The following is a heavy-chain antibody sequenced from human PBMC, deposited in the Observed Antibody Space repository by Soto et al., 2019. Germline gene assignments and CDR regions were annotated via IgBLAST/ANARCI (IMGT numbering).Heavy chain of an antibody. D-gene: IGHD1-26*01. CDR2: INHTSGGT. CDR1: GDTFTANY. V-gene: IGHV1-2*02. J-gene: IGHJ2*01. Sequence: ASVNVSCKAPGDTFTANYIHWVRQAPGQRIECMGWINHTSGGTKFPQKSQGRVTMTRHKSLSTVYMTLTRLTSDDTAVYYCARDLAKCGGRAGFASGGR. CDR3: ARDLAKCGGRAGFAS.